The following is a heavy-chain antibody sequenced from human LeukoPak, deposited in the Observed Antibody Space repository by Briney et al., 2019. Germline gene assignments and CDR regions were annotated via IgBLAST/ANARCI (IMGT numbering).Heavy chain of an antibody. Sequence: SETLSLTCTVSGGSISSSSYYWGWIRQPPGKGLEWIGSIYYSGSTYYNPSLKSRVTISVDTSKNQFSLKLSSVTAADTAVYYCARDVYWNDDRRQDYYIDYWGQGTLVTVSS. CDR1: GGSISSSSYY. V-gene: IGHV4-39*07. CDR2: IYYSGST. J-gene: IGHJ4*02. D-gene: IGHD1-1*01. CDR3: ARDVYWNDDRRQDYYIDY.